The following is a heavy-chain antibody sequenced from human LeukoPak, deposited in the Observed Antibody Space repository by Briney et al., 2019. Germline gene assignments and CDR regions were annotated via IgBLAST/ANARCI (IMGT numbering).Heavy chain of an antibody. J-gene: IGHJ6*02. Sequence: PSETLSLTCTVSGGSLSSGDYFWSWIRQPPGKGPEWIGYTHYSGRTYYNPSLRSRLTISADTSKNQFSLRLSSVTAADTAVYYCAKALYSISSSYYYGMDVWGQGTTVTVSS. V-gene: IGHV4-30-4*08. D-gene: IGHD6-13*01. CDR2: THYSGRT. CDR1: GGSLSSGDYF. CDR3: AKALYSISSSYYYGMDV.